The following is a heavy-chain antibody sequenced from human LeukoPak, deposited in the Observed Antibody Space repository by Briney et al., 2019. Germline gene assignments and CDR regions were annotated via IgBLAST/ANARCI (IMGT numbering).Heavy chain of an antibody. V-gene: IGHV3-49*04. Sequence: GGSLRLSCIAPGFTFADDAMSWVRQAPGKGLEWVGFIRSEVYGGTTEYAASVKGRFTISRDDSKSIAYLQMNSLKTEDTAVYYCTRGTSSADWGQGTLVTVSS. CDR3: TRGTSSAD. J-gene: IGHJ4*02. CDR2: IRSEVYGGTT. CDR1: GFTFADDA. D-gene: IGHD3-22*01.